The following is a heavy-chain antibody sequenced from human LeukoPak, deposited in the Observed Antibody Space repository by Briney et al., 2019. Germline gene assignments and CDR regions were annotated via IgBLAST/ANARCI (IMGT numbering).Heavy chain of an antibody. V-gene: IGHV5-51*01. D-gene: IGHD5-12*01. CDR1: GYNFATSW. Sequence: GESLKISCQGSGYNFATSWIVWVRQMPGQGLEWMGIIYPGDSDPRYSPSFQGQVTISADKSITTAYLQWSSLKASDTAMYFCARQGRSGYASDYWGQGTLVTVS. CDR3: ARQGRSGYASDY. CDR2: IYPGDSDP. J-gene: IGHJ4*02.